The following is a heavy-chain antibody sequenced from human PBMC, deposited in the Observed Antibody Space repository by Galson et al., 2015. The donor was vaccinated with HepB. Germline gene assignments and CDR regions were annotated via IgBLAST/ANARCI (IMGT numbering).Heavy chain of an antibody. Sequence: SLRLSCAASGFTFSSYAMHWVRQAPGKGLEWVAVISYDGSKKYYADSVKGRFTISRDNSKNTLYLQMNSLRAEDSAVYYCARERVTMIVVVINDAFDIWGQGTMVTVSS. V-gene: IGHV3-30*04. J-gene: IGHJ3*02. CDR3: ARERVTMIVVVINDAFDI. CDR2: ISYDGSKK. CDR1: GFTFSSYA. D-gene: IGHD3-22*01.